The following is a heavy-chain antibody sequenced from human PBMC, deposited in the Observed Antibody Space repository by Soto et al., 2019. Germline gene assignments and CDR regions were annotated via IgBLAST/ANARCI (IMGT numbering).Heavy chain of an antibody. CDR1: GYSFPNYW. Sequence: GESLKISCKGSGYSFPNYWIAWVRQMPGKGLEWMGIIDPADSDTRYSPSFQGQVTISADKSISTVYLQWSSLKASDTAMYFCARRQSLYGRSPPSDYFDYWGQGTLVTVCS. V-gene: IGHV5-51*01. CDR3: ARRQSLYGRSPPSDYFDY. D-gene: IGHD2-8*01. J-gene: IGHJ4*02. CDR2: IDPADSDT.